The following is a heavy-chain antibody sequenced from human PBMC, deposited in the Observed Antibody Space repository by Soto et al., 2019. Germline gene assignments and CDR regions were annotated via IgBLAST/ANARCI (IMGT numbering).Heavy chain of an antibody. CDR3: AKLKYYDSSGYPGDY. Sequence: LRLSCAASGFTFSSYAMSWVRQAPGKGLEWVSAISGSGGSTYYADSVKGRFTISRDNSKNTLYLQMNSLRAEDTAVYYCAKLKYYDSSGYPGDYWGQGTLVTVSS. CDR1: GFTFSSYA. V-gene: IGHV3-23*01. CDR2: ISGSGGST. D-gene: IGHD3-22*01. J-gene: IGHJ4*02.